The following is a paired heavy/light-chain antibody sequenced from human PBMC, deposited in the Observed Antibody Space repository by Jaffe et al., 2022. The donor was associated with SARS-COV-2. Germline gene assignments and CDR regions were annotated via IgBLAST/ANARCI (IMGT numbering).Heavy chain of an antibody. CDR2: INEDGNEK. J-gene: IGHJ4*02. D-gene: IGHD6-19*01. CDR1: GFTLSDFR. V-gene: IGHV3-7*03. Sequence: EVQLVESGGGLVQPGGSLRLSCAASGFTLSDFRMTWVRQAPGKGLEWVANINEDGNEKNYVDSVKGRFTISRDNAKSSLYLQMNSLRADDTAVYYCARGTAVALWGQGTLVTVSS. CDR3: ARGTAVAL.
Light chain of an antibody. Sequence: DIQVTQSPSSLSASVGDRVTITCRASQGISNYLAWFQQKPGKAPKSLVFLASILQSGVPSRFSGSGSGTDFSLTISSLQPEDFATYYCQQYKSYPFTFGPGTLVDIK. J-gene: IGKJ3*01. CDR2: LAS. V-gene: IGKV1-16*01. CDR3: QQYKSYPFT. CDR1: QGISNY.